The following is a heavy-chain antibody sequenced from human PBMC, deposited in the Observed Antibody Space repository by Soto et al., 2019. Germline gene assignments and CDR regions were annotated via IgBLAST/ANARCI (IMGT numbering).Heavy chain of an antibody. CDR1: GGSISSFY. D-gene: IGHD6-19*01. Sequence: SETLSLTCTVSGGSISSFYWSWIRQPPGKGLEWIGYIYYSGSTNYNPSLKSRVTISVDTSKNQFSLKLSSVTAADTAVCYCARERRGWGNYSYFYAMDVWGQGTTVTVSS. CDR2: IYYSGST. J-gene: IGHJ6*02. V-gene: IGHV4-59*01. CDR3: ARERRGWGNYSYFYAMDV.